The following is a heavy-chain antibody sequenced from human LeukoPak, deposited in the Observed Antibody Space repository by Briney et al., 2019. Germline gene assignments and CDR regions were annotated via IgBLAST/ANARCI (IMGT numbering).Heavy chain of an antibody. V-gene: IGHV5-51*01. CDR3: ARLSGTYFEEFDY. D-gene: IGHD1-26*01. J-gene: IGHJ4*02. Sequence: GESLRISCKGSGYNFTTYWIGWVRQMPGKGLEWMGIIYPGDSDTTYSPSFQGQVTISADKSISTAYLQWSSLKASDTAMYFCARLSGTYFEEFDYWGQGTLVTVSS. CDR2: IYPGDSDT. CDR1: GYNFTTYW.